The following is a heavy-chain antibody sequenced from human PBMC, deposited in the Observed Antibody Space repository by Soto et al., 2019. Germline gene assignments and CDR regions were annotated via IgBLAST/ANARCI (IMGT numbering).Heavy chain of an antibody. D-gene: IGHD4-17*01. CDR3: ARHVYGDYDYGWFDP. CDR2: IYYSGST. V-gene: IGHV4-59*08. Sequence: SETLSLTCTVSGGSISSYYWSWIRQPPGKGLEWIGYIYYSGSTNYNPSLKSRVTISVDTSKNQFSLKLSSVTAADTAVYYCARHVYGDYDYGWFDPWGQGTLVTVSS. CDR1: GGSISSYY. J-gene: IGHJ5*02.